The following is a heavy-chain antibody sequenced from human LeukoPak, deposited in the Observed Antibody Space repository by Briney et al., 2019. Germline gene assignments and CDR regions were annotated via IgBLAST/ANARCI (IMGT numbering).Heavy chain of an antibody. CDR2: ISGSGGST. D-gene: IGHD3-22*01. V-gene: IGHV3-23*01. J-gene: IGHJ4*02. CDR1: GFTFSSYA. Sequence: GGSLRLSCAASGFTFSSYAMSWVRQAPGKGLEWVSAISGSGGSTYYADSVKGRFTISRDNSKNTLYLQMNSLRAEDTAVYYCAKTGQRDSSGYYYYWGQGTLVTVSS. CDR3: AKTGQRDSSGYYYY.